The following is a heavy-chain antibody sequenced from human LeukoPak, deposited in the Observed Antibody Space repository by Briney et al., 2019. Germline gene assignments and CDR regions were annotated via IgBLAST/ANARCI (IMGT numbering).Heavy chain of an antibody. CDR2: ISYDGSNK. J-gene: IGHJ5*02. CDR3: ARGIAVAPTPNWFDP. Sequence: PGGSLRLSCAASGFTFSSYAMHWVRQAPGKGMEWVAVISYDGSNKHYADSVKGRFTISRDNSKNTLYLQMNSLRAEDTAVYYCARGIAVAPTPNWFDPWGQGTLVTVPS. D-gene: IGHD2-2*01. CDR1: GFTFSSYA. V-gene: IGHV3-30-3*01.